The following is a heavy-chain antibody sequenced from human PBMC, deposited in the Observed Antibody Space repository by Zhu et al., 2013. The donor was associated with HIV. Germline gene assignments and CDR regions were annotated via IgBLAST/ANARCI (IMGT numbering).Heavy chain of an antibody. D-gene: IGHD1-26*01. CDR2: INPNSGGT. J-gene: IGHJ6*03. Sequence: QVVQSGAEVKKPGASVKVSCKASGYTFTGYYIHWVRQAPGQGLEWMGWINPNSGGTNHAQKFQGRVTMTRDTSISTAYMEVTTLTSDDTAVYYCARDVGIVGLTRYYYYMDVWGRGTTVTVSS. CDR3: ARDVGIVGLTRYYYYMDV. V-gene: IGHV1-2*02. CDR1: GYTFTGYY.